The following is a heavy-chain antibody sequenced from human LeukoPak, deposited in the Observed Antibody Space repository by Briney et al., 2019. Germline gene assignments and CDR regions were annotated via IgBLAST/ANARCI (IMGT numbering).Heavy chain of an antibody. D-gene: IGHD3-16*01. CDR1: GGTFSSYA. J-gene: IGHJ6*03. Sequence: ASVKVSCKASGGTFSSYAISWVRQAPGQGLEWMGGIIPIFGTANYAQKLQGRVTITADKSTSTAYMELSSLRSEDTAVYYGARGGSGRGGGNYYYYYMDVWGKGTTVTVSS. V-gene: IGHV1-69*06. CDR3: ARGGSGRGGGNYYYYYMDV. CDR2: IIPIFGTA.